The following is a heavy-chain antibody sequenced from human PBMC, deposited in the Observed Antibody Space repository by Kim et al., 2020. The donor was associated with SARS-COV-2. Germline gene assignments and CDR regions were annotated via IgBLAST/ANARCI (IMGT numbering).Heavy chain of an antibody. Sequence: SETLSLTCTVSCCASSSAGDYWTWIRQLPGKDLQWIGYIYHSGNTYYNPSLQSRAIISIDTSKNQFSLELTSVTAADTAVYYCARRSAGSYFDYWGQGALVTVSS. V-gene: IGHV4-31*03. J-gene: IGHJ4*02. CDR1: CCASSSAGDY. CDR2: IYHSGNT. CDR3: ARRSAGSYFDY. D-gene: IGHD3-10*01.